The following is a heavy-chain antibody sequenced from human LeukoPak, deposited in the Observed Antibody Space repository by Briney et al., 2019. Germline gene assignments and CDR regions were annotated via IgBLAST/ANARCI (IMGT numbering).Heavy chain of an antibody. CDR2: ISGSGGST. J-gene: IGHJ4*02. Sequence: GGSLRLSCAASGLTFTAYAMNWVRQAPGKGLEWVSSISGSGGSTYYADSVKGRFTISRDNSKNTLYLQMNSLRAEDTAVYYCAKAYQGIAAADYWGQGTLVTVSS. CDR1: GLTFTAYA. V-gene: IGHV3-23*01. CDR3: AKAYQGIAAADY. D-gene: IGHD6-13*01.